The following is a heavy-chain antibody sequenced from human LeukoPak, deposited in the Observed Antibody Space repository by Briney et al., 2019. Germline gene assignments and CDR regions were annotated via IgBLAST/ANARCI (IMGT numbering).Heavy chain of an antibody. CDR2: IYYSGST. D-gene: IGHD3-10*01. CDR3: SRGPDRWFGLFS. V-gene: IGHV4-59*01. CDR1: GGSISSYF. Sequence: SETLSLPCGVPGGSISSYFWSWTRQPPEKGLEWIGYIYYSGSTNYNPSLKSRVTISVDTSKNQFSLKLSSVTAADTAVYYCSRGPDRWFGLFSWGQGTLVTVSS. J-gene: IGHJ5*02.